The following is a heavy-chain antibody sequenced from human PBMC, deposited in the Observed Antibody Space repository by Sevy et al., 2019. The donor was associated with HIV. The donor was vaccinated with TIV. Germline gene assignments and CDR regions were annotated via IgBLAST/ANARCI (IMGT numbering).Heavy chain of an antibody. CDR3: GRALGYFVINSCYGGAVNAFDL. J-gene: IGHJ3*01. CDR1: GFTFSDYA. D-gene: IGHD3-9*01. V-gene: IGHV3-9*01. Sequence: GGSLRLSCAASGFTFSDYAMHWVRQVPGKGLEWVSGISWNSGAMGYADSVQGRFTISRDNAKNSLYLQMNSVRAEDTALYYCGRALGYFVINSCYGGAVNAFDLWGQGTMVTVSS. CDR2: ISWNSGAM.